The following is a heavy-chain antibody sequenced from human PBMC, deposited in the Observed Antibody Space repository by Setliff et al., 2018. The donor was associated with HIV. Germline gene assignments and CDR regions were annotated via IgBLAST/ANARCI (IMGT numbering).Heavy chain of an antibody. CDR2: INHSGSI. CDR3: ARGLFCTTMVVVVMSGALDI. D-gene: IGHD3-22*01. V-gene: IGHV4-34*01. Sequence: PSETLSLTCAVYGGSFSNFYWTWIRQSPVKGLEWIGEINHSGSINYNPSLKSRVTISLDTSKKQFSLNLSSMTAADTATYYCARGLFCTTMVVVVMSGALDIWGQGTRVTVSS. J-gene: IGHJ3*02. CDR1: GGSFSNFY.